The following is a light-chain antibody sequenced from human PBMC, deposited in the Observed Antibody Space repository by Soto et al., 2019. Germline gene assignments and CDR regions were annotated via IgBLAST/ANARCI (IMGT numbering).Light chain of an antibody. J-gene: IGLJ1*01. CDR1: NNL. Sequence: QSALTQPASVSGSPGQSITISCTGTNNLVSWYQQHPGKAPKVVLYEGTKRPSGVSNRFSGSNSGSTASLTISGLQAEDEAHYFCCAYVGARSYVFGPRTKLTVL. V-gene: IGLV2-23*01. CDR2: EGT. CDR3: CAYVGARSYV.